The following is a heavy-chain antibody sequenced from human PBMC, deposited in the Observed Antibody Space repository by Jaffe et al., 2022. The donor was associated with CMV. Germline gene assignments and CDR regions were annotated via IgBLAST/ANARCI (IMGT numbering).Heavy chain of an antibody. D-gene: IGHD5-12*01. V-gene: IGHV3-74*01. CDR3: ARDHGGYNSLDY. Sequence: EVQLVESGGELVQPGGSLRLSCEASGFTFSNYWMHWVRQAPGKGLMWVSRLRGDGRSISYADSVQGRFTISRDNAKNTLYLQMNSLRAEDTAVYYCARDHGGYNSLDYWGQGTLVTVSS. CDR1: GFTFSNYW. J-gene: IGHJ4*02. CDR2: LRGDGRSI.